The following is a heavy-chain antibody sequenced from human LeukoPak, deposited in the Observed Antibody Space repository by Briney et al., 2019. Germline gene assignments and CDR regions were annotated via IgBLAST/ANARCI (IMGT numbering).Heavy chain of an antibody. J-gene: IGHJ5*02. CDR1: GGSVSSGAYY. V-gene: IGHV4-61*08. CDR2: VYYSGST. D-gene: IGHD6-19*01. CDR3: ARDPGTAVAGTQGWFDP. Sequence: SETLSLTCTVSGGSVSSGAYYWTWIRQPPGKGLEWIAYVYYSGSTNYNPSLRSRVTISVDTSKNQFSLKLSSVTAADTAVYYCARDPGTAVAGTQGWFDPWGQGTLVTVPS.